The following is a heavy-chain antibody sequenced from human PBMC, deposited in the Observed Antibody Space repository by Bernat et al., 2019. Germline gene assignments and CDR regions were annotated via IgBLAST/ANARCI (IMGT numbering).Heavy chain of an antibody. CDR1: GFTFSSYS. Sequence: EVQLVESGGGLVKPGGSLRLSCAASGFTFSSYSMNWVRQAPGKGLEWVSSISSSSSYIYYADSVKGRFTNSRDNAKNSLYLQMNSLGAEDTAVYYCAGQGYCSGGSCYGPDYWGQGTLVTVSS. CDR3: AGQGYCSGGSCYGPDY. D-gene: IGHD2-15*01. CDR2: ISSSSSYI. V-gene: IGHV3-21*01. J-gene: IGHJ4*02.